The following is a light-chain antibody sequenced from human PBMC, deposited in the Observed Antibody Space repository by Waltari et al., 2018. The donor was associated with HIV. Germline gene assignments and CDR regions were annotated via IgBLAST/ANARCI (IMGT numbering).Light chain of an antibody. J-gene: IGLJ3*02. Sequence: QSVLTQPPSVSAAPGQNVTISCSGSTTNIGNNFVSWYQQLPGTAPNLLIYENNKPPSGIPDPFSGFKSGTSATLGITVLQTGDEADYYCATWYSSLTGGPVFGGGTKLTVL. CDR1: TTNIGNNF. CDR2: ENN. V-gene: IGLV1-51*02. CDR3: ATWYSSLTGGPV.